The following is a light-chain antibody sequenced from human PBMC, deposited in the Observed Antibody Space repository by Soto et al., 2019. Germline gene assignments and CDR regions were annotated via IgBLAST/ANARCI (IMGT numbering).Light chain of an antibody. CDR2: DAS. CDR3: QQRANWPRT. J-gene: IGKJ1*01. Sequence: EIVLTQSPATLSLSPGEGATLSCRASQPISSPLAWYQQKPGQAPRLLIFDASNRATAIPARFSGSGSGTDFTLTISSLEPEDFAVYYWQQRANWPRTFGQGTKVEIK. V-gene: IGKV3-11*01. CDR1: QPISSP.